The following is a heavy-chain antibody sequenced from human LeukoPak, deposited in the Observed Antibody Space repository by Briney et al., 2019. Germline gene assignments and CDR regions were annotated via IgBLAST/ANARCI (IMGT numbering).Heavy chain of an antibody. Sequence: GGSLRLSCAASGFTFDDYAMHWVRQAPGKGLEWVSGISWNSGSIGYADSVKGRFTISRDNAKNSLYLQMNTLRPEDTAVYYCARERQNKDFWSGGDYWGQGTLVTVSS. CDR3: ARERQNKDFWSGGDY. D-gene: IGHD3-3*01. CDR2: ISWNSGSI. V-gene: IGHV3-9*01. J-gene: IGHJ4*02. CDR1: GFTFDDYA.